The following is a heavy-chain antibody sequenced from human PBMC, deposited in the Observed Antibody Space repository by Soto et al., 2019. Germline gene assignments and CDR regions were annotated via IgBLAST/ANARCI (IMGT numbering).Heavy chain of an antibody. CDR3: ARVFPRYCSGGSCYYFDY. CDR1: GGSISSYY. D-gene: IGHD2-15*01. CDR2: IYYSGST. V-gene: IGHV4-59*01. J-gene: IGHJ4*02. Sequence: PSETLSLTCTVSGGSISSYYWSWIRQPPGKGLEWIGYIYYSGSTNYNPSLKSRVTISVDTSKNQFSLKLSSVTAADTAVYYCARVFPRYCSGGSCYYFDYWGQGTLVTVSS.